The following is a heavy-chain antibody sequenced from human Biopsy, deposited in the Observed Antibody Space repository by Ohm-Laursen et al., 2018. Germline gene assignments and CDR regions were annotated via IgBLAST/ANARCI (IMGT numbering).Heavy chain of an antibody. V-gene: IGHV3-15*01. CDR3: TTEVGITYYYYYGMDV. CDR2: IKRKTDGGAT. Sequence: SLRLSCTVSGFTFTNAWMSWVRQAPGKGPEWVGLIKRKTDGGATDYAAPVKGRFTISRDDSKNTLYLQMNSLKTEDTAVYYCTTEVGITYYYYYGMDVWGQGTTVTVSS. D-gene: IGHD1-14*01. J-gene: IGHJ6*01. CDR1: GFTFTNAW.